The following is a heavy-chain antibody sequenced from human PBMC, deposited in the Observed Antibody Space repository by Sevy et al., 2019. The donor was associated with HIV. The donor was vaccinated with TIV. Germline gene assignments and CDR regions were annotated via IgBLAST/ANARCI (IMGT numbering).Heavy chain of an antibody. CDR3: VRRGVDAYNVYFDL. CDR1: GFTFSAYS. CDR2: VRTGTDHI. Sequence: GGSLRLSCTASGFTFSAYSMNWVRQAPGKGLEWLSYVRTGTDHIYYADSAKGRFTISRDDAKKSVYLEMKSLRDQDTALYYCVRRGVDAYNVYFDLWGQGTLVTVSS. V-gene: IGHV3-21*05. D-gene: IGHD3-10*01. J-gene: IGHJ4*02.